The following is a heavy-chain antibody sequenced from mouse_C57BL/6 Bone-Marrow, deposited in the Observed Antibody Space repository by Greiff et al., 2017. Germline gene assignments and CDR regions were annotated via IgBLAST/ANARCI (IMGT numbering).Heavy chain of an antibody. CDR2: ISDGGSYT. J-gene: IGHJ4*01. Sequence: EVQRVESGGGLMKPGGSLKLSCAASGFTFSSYAMSWVRQTPEKRLEWVATISDGGSYTYYPDNVQGRFTISRDNAKNNLYLQMSHLKSEDTAMYYCAGGYYGCSPYAMDYWGQGTSVTVSS. D-gene: IGHD1-1*01. CDR1: GFTFSSYA. CDR3: AGGYYGCSPYAMDY. V-gene: IGHV5-4*01.